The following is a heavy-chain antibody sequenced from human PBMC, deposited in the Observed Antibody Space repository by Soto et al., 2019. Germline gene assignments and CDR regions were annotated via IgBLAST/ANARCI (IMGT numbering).Heavy chain of an antibody. CDR3: ARRGDCSSTSCYTDYYYYGMDV. CDR1: GGTFSSYA. CDR2: IIPIFGTA. J-gene: IGHJ6*02. V-gene: IGHV1-69*01. Sequence: QVQLVQSGAEVKKPGSSVKVSCKASGGTFSSYAISWVRQAPGQGLEWMGGIIPIFGTANYAQKFQGRVTITADESTSTAYMELSSLRSEDTAMYYCARRGDCSSTSCYTDYYYYGMDVWGQGTTVTVSS. D-gene: IGHD2-2*02.